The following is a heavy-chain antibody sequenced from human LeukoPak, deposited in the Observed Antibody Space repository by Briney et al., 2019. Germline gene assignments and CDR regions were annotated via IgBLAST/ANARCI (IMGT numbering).Heavy chain of an antibody. Sequence: PSETLSLTCTVSGGSISNSNYYWGWIRQPPGKGLEWIGSIYRSGSTYYNPSPKSRVTISVATSKNQFSLILSTVTAADAAVYSCARKGAYSWIDYWGQGTLVTVSS. J-gene: IGHJ4*02. V-gene: IGHV4-39*01. CDR2: IYRSGST. CDR3: ARKGAYSWIDY. D-gene: IGHD5-18*01. CDR1: GGSISNSNYY.